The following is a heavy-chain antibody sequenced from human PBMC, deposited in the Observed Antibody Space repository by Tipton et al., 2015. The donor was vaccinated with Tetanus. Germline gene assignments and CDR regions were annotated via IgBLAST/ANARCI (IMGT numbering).Heavy chain of an antibody. CDR3: ARQLWGYWFDP. CDR1: GGSISSTDYY. Sequence: TLSLTCSVSGGSISSTDYYWSWIRQPPGKGLEWIGYMYHSGQAYYNSSLKSRVVILVGTSKNQFSLRLVSVTASDTAIYYCARQLWGYWFDPWGQGTLVTVSS. J-gene: IGHJ5*02. V-gene: IGHV4-30-4*01. CDR2: MYHSGQA. D-gene: IGHD7-27*01.